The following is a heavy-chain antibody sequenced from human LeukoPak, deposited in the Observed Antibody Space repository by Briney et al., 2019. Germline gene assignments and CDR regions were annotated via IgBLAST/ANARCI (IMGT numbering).Heavy chain of an antibody. CDR3: ARGVAAGMFDY. D-gene: IGHD6-13*01. J-gene: IGHJ4*02. Sequence: PSETLSLTCTVSGGSLSSYYWSWIRQPPGKGLEWIGHIYYSWSTNYNPSLKSRVTISVDTSKNQFPLKLSSVTAADTAVYYCARGVAAGMFDYWGQGTLVTVSS. CDR2: IYYSWST. CDR1: GGSLSSYY. V-gene: IGHV4-59*01.